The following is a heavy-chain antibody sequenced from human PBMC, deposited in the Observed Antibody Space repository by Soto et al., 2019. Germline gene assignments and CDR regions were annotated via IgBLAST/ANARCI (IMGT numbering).Heavy chain of an antibody. CDR3: ARYDYNGYYFDY. Sequence: ASVKVSCKASGYTFTSYAMHWVRQAPGQRLEWMGWINAGNGNTKYSQKFQGRVTITRDTSATTAYMELSSLRSEDTAVYYCARYDYNGYYFDYWGQGTLVTVSS. D-gene: IGHD4-4*01. J-gene: IGHJ4*02. V-gene: IGHV1-3*01. CDR2: INAGNGNT. CDR1: GYTFTSYA.